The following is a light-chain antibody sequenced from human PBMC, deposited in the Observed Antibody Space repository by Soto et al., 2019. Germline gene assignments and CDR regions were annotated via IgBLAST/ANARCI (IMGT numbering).Light chain of an antibody. CDR2: EVS. CDR1: SGDVGSYNR. CDR3: SSYTSSSTFYV. Sequence: QSVLTQPPSVSGSPGQSVTISCTGTSGDVGSYNRVSWYQQPPGTAPKLMIYEVSNRPSGVPDRFSGSKSGNTASLTISGLQAEDEADYYCSSYTSSSTFYVFGTGTKVTVL. V-gene: IGLV2-18*02. J-gene: IGLJ1*01.